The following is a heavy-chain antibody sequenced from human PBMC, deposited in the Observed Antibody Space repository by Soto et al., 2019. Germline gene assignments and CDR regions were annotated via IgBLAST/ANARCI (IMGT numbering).Heavy chain of an antibody. J-gene: IGHJ4*02. Sequence: SVTVSCKASVGTFGSYAISWVRQAPGQGLEWMGGIIPIFGTANYAQKFQGRVTITADESTSTAYMELSSLRSEDTAVYYCARSGIVLVPAASVYWGQGTLVTVSS. D-gene: IGHD2-2*01. V-gene: IGHV1-69*13. CDR1: VGTFGSYA. CDR3: ARSGIVLVPAASVY. CDR2: IIPIFGTA.